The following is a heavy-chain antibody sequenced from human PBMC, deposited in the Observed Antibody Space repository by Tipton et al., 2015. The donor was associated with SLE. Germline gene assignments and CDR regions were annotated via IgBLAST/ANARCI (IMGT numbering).Heavy chain of an antibody. D-gene: IGHD3-10*01. CDR2: INHSGST. V-gene: IGHV4-34*01. CDR1: GGSFSGYY. J-gene: IGHJ3*02. Sequence: TLSLTCAVYGGSFSGYYWSWIRQPPGKGLEWIGEINHSGSTNYNPSLKSRVTISVDTSKNQFSLKLSSVTAADTAVYYCARDCMVRGVRAFDIWGQGTMVSGS. CDR3: ARDCMVRGVRAFDI.